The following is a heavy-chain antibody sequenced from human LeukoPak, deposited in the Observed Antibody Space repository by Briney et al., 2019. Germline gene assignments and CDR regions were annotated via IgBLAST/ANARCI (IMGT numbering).Heavy chain of an antibody. CDR3: ARYSSGWYFGY. D-gene: IGHD6-19*01. J-gene: IGHJ4*02. CDR1: GFTFSSYS. Sequence: GGSLRLSCAASGFTFSSYSMNWDRQAPGKGLEWVSYISSSGSTIYYADSVKGRFTISRDNSKNTLYLQMNSLRAEDTAVYYCARYSSGWYFGYWGQGTLVTVSS. V-gene: IGHV3-48*01. CDR2: ISSSGSTI.